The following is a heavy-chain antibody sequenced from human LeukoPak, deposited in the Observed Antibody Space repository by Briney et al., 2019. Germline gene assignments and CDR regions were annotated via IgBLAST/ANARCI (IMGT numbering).Heavy chain of an antibody. J-gene: IGHJ3*02. V-gene: IGHV3-23*01. CDR3: AKGSEIVVAFNAFDI. CDR1: GFTFSSYA. D-gene: IGHD3-22*01. CDR2: ISGSGGST. Sequence: GGSLRLSCAASGFTFSSYAMSWVRQAPGKGLEWVSAISGSGGSTYYADSVKGRFTISRDNSRNTLYLQMNSLRAEDTAVYYCAKGSEIVVAFNAFDIWGQGTMVTVSS.